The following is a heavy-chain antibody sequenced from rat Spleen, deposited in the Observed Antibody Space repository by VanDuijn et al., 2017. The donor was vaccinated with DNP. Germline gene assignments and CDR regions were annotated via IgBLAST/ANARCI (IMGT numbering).Heavy chain of an antibody. D-gene: IGHD1-8*01. Sequence: EVQLVESGGGLVQPGRSLKLSCVASGFTFSNYWMYWIRQAPGKGLEWVSSINTDGGSTYYPDSVKGRFVISKDDAKNTGYLQMNNLRSEDTAMYYCTSGTPVATYNWFAYWGQGTLVTVSS. CDR3: TSGTPVATYNWFAY. CDR2: INTDGGST. CDR1: GFTFSNYW. V-gene: IGHV5-58*01. J-gene: IGHJ3*01.